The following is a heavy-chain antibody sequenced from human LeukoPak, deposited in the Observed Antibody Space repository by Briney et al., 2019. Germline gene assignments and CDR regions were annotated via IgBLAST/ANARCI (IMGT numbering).Heavy chain of an antibody. CDR1: GYTFTSYG. Sequence: ASVKVSCKASGYTFTSYGISWVRQAPGQGLEWMGWISGYNGNTNYTQKLQGRVTVTTDTSRSTAYMELRSLRSDDTAVYYCARAPLCSSTSCYRTNNWLDPWAREPWSPSPQ. J-gene: IGHJ5*02. CDR2: ISGYNGNT. V-gene: IGHV1-18*01. CDR3: ARAPLCSSTSCYRTNNWLDP. D-gene: IGHD2-2*01.